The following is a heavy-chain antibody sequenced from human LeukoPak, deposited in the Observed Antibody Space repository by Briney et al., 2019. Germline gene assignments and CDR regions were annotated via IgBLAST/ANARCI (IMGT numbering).Heavy chain of an antibody. D-gene: IGHD2-15*01. V-gene: IGHV3-53*01. CDR3: AREGPHSGGSSYRAFDI. CDR1: GFTVSSNY. J-gene: IGHJ3*02. Sequence: SGRSLRLSCAASGFTVSSNYMSWVRQAPGKGLEWVSVICSGGSTYYADSVKGRFTISRDNSKNTLYLQMNSLRAEDTAVYYCAREGPHSGGSSYRAFDIWGQGTMVTVSS. CDR2: ICSGGST.